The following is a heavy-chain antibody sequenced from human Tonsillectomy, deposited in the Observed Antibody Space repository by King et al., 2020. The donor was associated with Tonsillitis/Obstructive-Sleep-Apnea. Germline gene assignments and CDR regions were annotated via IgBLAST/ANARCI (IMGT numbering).Heavy chain of an antibody. CDR3: AGAPYYDILTGREYYFNY. CDR2: IYYSGST. J-gene: IGHJ4*02. Sequence: PLQESGPGLVKPSETLSLTCTVSGGSISSYYWSWIRQPPGKGLEWIGYIYYSGSTNYNASLKSRVTISLDTSNNQFSLKLSSVTAADTAVYYCAGAPYYDILTGREYYFNYWGQGTLVTVSS. D-gene: IGHD3-9*01. CDR1: GGSISSYY. V-gene: IGHV4-59*01.